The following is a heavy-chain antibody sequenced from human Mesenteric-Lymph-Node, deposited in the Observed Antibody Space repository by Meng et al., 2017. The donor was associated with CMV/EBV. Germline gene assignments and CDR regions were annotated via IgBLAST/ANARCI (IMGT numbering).Heavy chain of an antibody. J-gene: IGHJ5*02. Sequence: AGFTGIGYSSHWFRQARGKGLEWLASISSSSSDGYYADSVKGRCTITRANAKNSQYLQMTRLRAEDTDVYYYARAQLVFVKSGFDPWGQGTLVTVSS. CDR3: ARAQLVFVKSGFDP. D-gene: IGHD6-13*01. CDR2: ISSSSSDG. CDR1: GFTGIGYS. V-gene: IGHV3-21*01.